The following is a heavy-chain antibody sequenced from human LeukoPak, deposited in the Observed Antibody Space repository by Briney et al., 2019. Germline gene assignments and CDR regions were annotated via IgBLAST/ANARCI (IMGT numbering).Heavy chain of an antibody. D-gene: IGHD3-10*02. CDR2: ISSSGSTI. J-gene: IGHJ6*04. CDR3: AELGITMIGGV. V-gene: IGHV3-48*04. CDR1: GFTFSSYS. Sequence: GGSLRLSCAASGFTFSSYSMNWVRQAPGKGLEWVSYISSSGSTIYYADSVKGRFTIFRDNAKNSLYLQMNSLRAEDTAVYYCAELGITMIGGVWGKGTTVTISS.